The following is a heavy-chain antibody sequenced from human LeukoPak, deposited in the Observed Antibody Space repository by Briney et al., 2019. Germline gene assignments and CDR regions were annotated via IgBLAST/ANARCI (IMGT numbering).Heavy chain of an antibody. Sequence: SVKVSCKASGGTFSSYAISWVRQAPGQGLEWMGGIIPIFGTANYAQKFQGRVTITADESTSTAYMELSRLRSDDTAVYYCARDIESGNYQWGYFDYWGQETLVTVSS. V-gene: IGHV1-69*13. D-gene: IGHD1-26*01. CDR3: ARDIESGNYQWGYFDY. CDR2: IIPIFGTA. CDR1: GGTFSSYA. J-gene: IGHJ4*02.